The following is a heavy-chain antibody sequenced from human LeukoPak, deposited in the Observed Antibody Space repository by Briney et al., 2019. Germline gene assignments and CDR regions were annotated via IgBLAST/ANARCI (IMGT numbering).Heavy chain of an antibody. CDR3: ARSMYYFGSGTQNFFDP. CDR1: GYTFTSYG. Sequence: ASVKVSCKASGYTFTSYGISWVRQAPGQGLEWMGWISAYNGNTNYAQKFQGRVTMTTDTSTSTAYMELRSLRSDDTALYYCARSMYYFGSGTQNFFDPWGQGTLATVSS. V-gene: IGHV1-18*01. D-gene: IGHD3-10*01. CDR2: ISAYNGNT. J-gene: IGHJ5*02.